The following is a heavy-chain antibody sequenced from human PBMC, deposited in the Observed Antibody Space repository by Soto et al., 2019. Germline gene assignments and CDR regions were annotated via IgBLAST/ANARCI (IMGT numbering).Heavy chain of an antibody. J-gene: IGHJ6*02. Sequence: PGGSLRLSCAASGFTFSSYAMHWVRQAPGKGLEWVAVISYDGSNKYYADSVKGRFTISRDNSKNTLYLQMNSLRAEDTAVYYCASIERGLYWGGDCYSDDYGMDVWGQGTTVTVSS. CDR3: ASIERGLYWGGDCYSDDYGMDV. V-gene: IGHV3-30-3*01. D-gene: IGHD2-21*02. CDR2: ISYDGSNK. CDR1: GFTFSSYA.